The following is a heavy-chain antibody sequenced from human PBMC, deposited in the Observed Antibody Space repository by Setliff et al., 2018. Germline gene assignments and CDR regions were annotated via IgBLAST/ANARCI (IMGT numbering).Heavy chain of an antibody. D-gene: IGHD6-19*01. J-gene: IGHJ4*02. CDR1: GFAFASHN. CDR2: ISSANNYL. Sequence: GSLRLSCAASGFAFASHNMLWVRQAPGKGLEWVAAISSANNYLVYADSVKGRFTISRDNAKNSVYLQMNSLRAEDTAIYYCASPQAVGNYLGHWGQGTLVTVSS. V-gene: IGHV3-21*01. CDR3: ASPQAVGNYLGH.